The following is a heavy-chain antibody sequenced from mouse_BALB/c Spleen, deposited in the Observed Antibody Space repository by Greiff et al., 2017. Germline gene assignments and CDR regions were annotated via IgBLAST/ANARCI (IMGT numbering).Heavy chain of an antibody. J-gene: IGHJ4*01. Sequence: QVQLQQPGAELVKPGAPVKLSCKASGYTFTSYWMNWVKQRPGRGLEWIGRIDPSDSETHYNQKFKDKATLTVDKSSSTAYIQLSSLTSEDSAVYYCARYDYDYAMDYWGQGTSVTVSS. CDR2: IDPSDSET. D-gene: IGHD2-4*01. CDR1: GYTFTSYW. CDR3: ARYDYDYAMDY. V-gene: IGHV1-69*02.